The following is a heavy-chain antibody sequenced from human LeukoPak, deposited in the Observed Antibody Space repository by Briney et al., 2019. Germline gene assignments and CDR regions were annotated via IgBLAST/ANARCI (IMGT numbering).Heavy chain of an antibody. CDR2: INHNGNVN. J-gene: IGHJ6*02. Sequence: GGSLRLSCAASGFTFSSYWMNWARQAPGKGLEWVASINHNGNVNYYVDSVKGRFTISRDDAKNSLYLQMSNLRAEDTAVYFCARGGGLDVWGQGATVTVSS. D-gene: IGHD3-16*01. V-gene: IGHV3-7*03. CDR3: ARGGGLDV. CDR1: GFTFSSYW.